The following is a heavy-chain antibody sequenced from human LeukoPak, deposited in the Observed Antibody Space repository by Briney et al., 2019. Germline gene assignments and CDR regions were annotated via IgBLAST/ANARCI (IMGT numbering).Heavy chain of an antibody. CDR1: GFTFSSYE. J-gene: IGHJ1*01. V-gene: IGHV3-21*01. D-gene: IGHD1-26*01. CDR2: ISSSSSYI. CDR3: ARESGATTDFQH. Sequence: GGSLRLSCAASGFTFSSYEMNWVRQAPGKGLEWVSSISSSSSYIYYADSVKGRFTISRDNAKNSLYLQMNGLRAEDTAVYYCARESGATTDFQHWGQGTLVTVSS.